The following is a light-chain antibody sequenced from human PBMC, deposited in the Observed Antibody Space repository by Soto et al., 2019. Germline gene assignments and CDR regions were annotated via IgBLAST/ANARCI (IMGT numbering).Light chain of an antibody. Sequence: DIQMTQSPSSLSASVGDRVTITCRASQSIYSSLNWYHQKPGKAPKLLIYAASNLQSGVPSRFSGSGSGTDFTLSISSLQPEDFATYYCQQSDSAPYTFGQWPKLEI. CDR3: QQSDSAPYT. CDR2: AAS. CDR1: QSIYSS. V-gene: IGKV1-39*01. J-gene: IGKJ2*01.